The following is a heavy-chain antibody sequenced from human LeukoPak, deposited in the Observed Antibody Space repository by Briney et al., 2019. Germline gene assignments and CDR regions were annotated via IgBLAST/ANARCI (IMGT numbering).Heavy chain of an antibody. Sequence: GGSLRLSCAASGFTFSSYGMHWVRQAPGKGLEWVAFIRYDGSNKYYADSVKGRFTISRDNSKNTLYLQMNSLRAEDTAVYYCAKDAFYCSSTGCRPYYYYMDVWGKGTTVTISS. V-gene: IGHV3-30*02. D-gene: IGHD2-2*01. CDR1: GFTFSSYG. J-gene: IGHJ6*03. CDR3: AKDAFYCSSTGCRPYYYYMDV. CDR2: IRYDGSNK.